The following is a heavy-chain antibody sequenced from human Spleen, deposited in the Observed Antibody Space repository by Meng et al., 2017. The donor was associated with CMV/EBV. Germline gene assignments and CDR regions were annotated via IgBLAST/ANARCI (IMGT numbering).Heavy chain of an antibody. CDR3: GRILYGGNYRIDV. V-gene: IGHV3-7*01. CDR1: GFTFSDYW. Sequence: GESLKISCAASGFTFSDYWMSWVRQAPGKGLEWVANIKQDSSEKYYVDSVKGRITVSRDNAKNSLYLHMNNLRADDTAVYHCGRILYGGNYRIDVWGQGTTVTVSS. D-gene: IGHD4-23*01. CDR2: IKQDSSEK. J-gene: IGHJ6*02.